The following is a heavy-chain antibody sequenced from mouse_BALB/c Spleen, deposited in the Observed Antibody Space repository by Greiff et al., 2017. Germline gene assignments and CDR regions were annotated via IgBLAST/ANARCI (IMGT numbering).Heavy chain of an antibody. D-gene: IGHD2-14*01. Sequence: EVMLVESGGGLVQPGGSRKLSCAASGFTFSSFGMHWVRQAPEKGLEWVAYISSGSSTIYYADTVKGRFTISRDNPKNTLFLQMTSLRSEDTAMYYCARRGYAPDYAMDYWGQGTSVTVSS. J-gene: IGHJ4*01. CDR3: ARRGYAPDYAMDY. V-gene: IGHV5-17*02. CDR2: ISSGSSTI. CDR1: GFTFSSFG.